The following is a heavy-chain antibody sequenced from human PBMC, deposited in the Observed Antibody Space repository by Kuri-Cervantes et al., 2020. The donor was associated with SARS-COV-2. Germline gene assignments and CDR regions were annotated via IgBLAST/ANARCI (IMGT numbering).Heavy chain of an antibody. J-gene: IGHJ5*02. CDR1: GGSISSYY. CDR2: IYYSGST. D-gene: IGHD2-2*02. CDR3: ARGPRRGYCSSTSCYSRNWFDP. Sequence: SETLSLTCTVSGGSISSYYWSWIRQPPGKGLEWIGYIYYSGSTNYNPSLKSRVTISVDTSKNQFSLKLSSVTAADTAVYYCARGPRRGYCSSTSCYSRNWFDPWGQGTLVTVSS. V-gene: IGHV4-59*12.